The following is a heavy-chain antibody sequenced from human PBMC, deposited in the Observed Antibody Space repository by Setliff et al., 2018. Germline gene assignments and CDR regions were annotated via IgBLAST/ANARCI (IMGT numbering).Heavy chain of an antibody. Sequence: ASGYTFINFGISWVRQAPGQGLEWVGWISPYTGNTYYAPRLQDRVTLTADTSTNTAYMELRSLISDDTAVYYCSRLVRFCTRTTCQRLSGDDFWGQGTLVTVSS. D-gene: IGHD2-8*01. V-gene: IGHV1-18*01. CDR3: SRLVRFCTRTTCQRLSGDDF. CDR1: GYTFINFG. J-gene: IGHJ4*02. CDR2: ISPYTGNT.